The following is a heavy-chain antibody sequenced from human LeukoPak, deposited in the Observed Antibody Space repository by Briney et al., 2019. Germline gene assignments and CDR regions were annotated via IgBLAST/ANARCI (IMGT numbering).Heavy chain of an antibody. J-gene: IGHJ4*02. Sequence: SETLSLTCTVSGGSISSYYWSWIRQPPGKGLEWIGYIYYSGSTNYNPSLKSRVTISVDTSKNQFSLKLSSVTAADTAVYYCARRFRKYCGGDCWFYYFDYWGQGTLVTVSS. CDR1: GGSISSYY. V-gene: IGHV4-59*08. D-gene: IGHD2-21*02. CDR2: IYYSGST. CDR3: ARRFRKYCGGDCWFYYFDY.